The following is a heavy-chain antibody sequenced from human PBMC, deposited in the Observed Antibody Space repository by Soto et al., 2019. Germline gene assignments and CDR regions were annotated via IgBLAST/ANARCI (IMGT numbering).Heavy chain of an antibody. D-gene: IGHD2-8*02. V-gene: IGHV4-34*01. Sequence: SETLSLTCAVYGGSFSGYYWTWIRQPPGTGLGWVGEINHSGSTNYNPSLKSRVTISVDTSKNQFSLKLTSVTAADTAVYYCARDKITGLFDYWGQGTLVTVSS. CDR2: INHSGST. CDR1: GGSFSGYY. CDR3: ARDKITGLFDY. J-gene: IGHJ4*02.